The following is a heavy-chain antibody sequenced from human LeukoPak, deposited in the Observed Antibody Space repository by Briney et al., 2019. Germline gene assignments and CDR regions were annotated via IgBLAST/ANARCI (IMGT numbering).Heavy chain of an antibody. CDR1: GYTFTSYD. CDR2: MNATSGKT. CDR3: AKYKSGDYFDAGKRYYFDQ. D-gene: IGHD3-9*01. J-gene: IGHJ4*02. V-gene: IGHV1-8*01. Sequence: ASVKVSCKASGYTFTSYDINWVRQAPGQGLDWMGWMNATSGKTGQAQKFQGRVTMTRDTSISTAYMELSSLRPEDTAVYYCAKYKSGDYFDAGKRYYFDQWGQGTPVTVSS.